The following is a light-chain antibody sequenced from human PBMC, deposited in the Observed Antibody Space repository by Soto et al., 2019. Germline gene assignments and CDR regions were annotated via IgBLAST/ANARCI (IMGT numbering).Light chain of an antibody. J-gene: IGLJ2*01. CDR1: STDVGRYNL. CDR2: EGS. Sequence: QSALPQPASVSGSPGQSITLSCTGTSTDVGRYNLISWYQQHPGTAPKLMIYEGSKRPSGVSNRFSGSKSGTTASLTISWLQAEDEADYYCCSYGGSSTFVFGGGTKFAVL. V-gene: IGLV2-23*03. CDR3: CSYGGSSTFV.